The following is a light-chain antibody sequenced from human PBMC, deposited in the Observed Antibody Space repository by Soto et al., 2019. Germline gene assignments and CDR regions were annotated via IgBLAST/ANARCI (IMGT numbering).Light chain of an antibody. CDR2: AAS. CDR3: QPRHSWPIT. Sequence: EIVLTQSPATLSLSPGERATLSCRASQSVSTYLAWYQQKPGQAPRLLIYAASNRATGIPARFSGSGSGTDFTLTISSLEPEDFAVYYCQPRHSWPITFGQGTRLEIK. CDR1: QSVSTY. J-gene: IGKJ5*01. V-gene: IGKV3-11*01.